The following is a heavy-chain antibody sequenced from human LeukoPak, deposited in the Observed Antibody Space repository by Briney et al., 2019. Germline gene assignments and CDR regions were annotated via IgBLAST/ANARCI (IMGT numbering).Heavy chain of an antibody. Sequence: SVRLSYTPSGATVSSYAISWVRQAPRHQLRWWGGIIPFFGTASYAQKFQGRVTITTDDTTSTAYMELLSLRSEDTAVYACARGIVGVPADMESWFDPWGQGTLVTVFS. CDR2: IIPFFGTA. V-gene: IGHV1-69*05. CDR1: GATVSSYA. D-gene: IGHD2-2*01. J-gene: IGHJ5*02. CDR3: ARGIVGVPADMESWFDP.